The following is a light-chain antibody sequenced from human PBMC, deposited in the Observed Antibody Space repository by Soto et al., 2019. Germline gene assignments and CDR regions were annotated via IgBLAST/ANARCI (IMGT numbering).Light chain of an antibody. V-gene: IGKV3-15*01. Sequence: ELVMTQSPATLSVSPGQRATLSCSASQSGSNNLAWYQQKPGQAPRLIIYSPSTRDTDIPARFSGSGSGTEFTLTSSSRPSEDFAGYYCQHYTSWPPWTFGQGTKVVIK. J-gene: IGKJ1*01. CDR3: QHYTSWPPWT. CDR1: QSGSNN. CDR2: SPS.